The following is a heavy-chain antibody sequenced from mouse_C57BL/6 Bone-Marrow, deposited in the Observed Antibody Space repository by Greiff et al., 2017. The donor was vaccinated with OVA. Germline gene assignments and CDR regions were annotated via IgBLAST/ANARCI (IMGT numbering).Heavy chain of an antibody. CDR3: TRSSYYYGSSYGYFDY. V-gene: IGHV1-5*01. CDR2: IYPGNSDT. J-gene: IGHJ2*01. CDR1: GYTFTSYW. D-gene: IGHD1-1*01. Sequence: SGTVLARPGASVKMSCKTSGYTFTSYWMHWVKQRPGQGLEWIGAIYPGNSDTSYNQKFKGKAKLTAVTSASTAYMELSSLTNEDSAVYYCTRSSYYYGSSYGYFDYWGQGTTLTVSS.